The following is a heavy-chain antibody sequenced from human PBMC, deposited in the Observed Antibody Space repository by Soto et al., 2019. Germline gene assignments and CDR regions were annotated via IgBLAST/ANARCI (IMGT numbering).Heavy chain of an antibody. J-gene: IGHJ5*01. CDR2: IYYRGNT. D-gene: IGHD6-6*01. Sequence: QVQLQESGPGLVNPSQTLSLPCTVSAGSITSGDYYWSWIRQPPGKGLVWIAYIYYRGNTYYNQCLKSRVTRSVDTSNNQYPQKLSSLNAADRAVYYCASAPLCGGNQLVRLRFDPRGQGTLVTLSS. CDR3: ASAPLCGGNQLVRLRFDP. CDR1: AGSITSGDYY. V-gene: IGHV4-30-4*01.